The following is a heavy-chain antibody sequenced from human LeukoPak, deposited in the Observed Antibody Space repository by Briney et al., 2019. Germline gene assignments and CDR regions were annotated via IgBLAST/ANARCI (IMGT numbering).Heavy chain of an antibody. CDR3: ARAINTVTTFYFDY. V-gene: IGHV4-31*03. CDR2: IYYSGST. D-gene: IGHD4-17*01. CDR1: GGSITSGGYY. J-gene: IGHJ4*02. Sequence: PSETLSLTCIVSGGSITSGGYYWSWIRQHPGKGLEWIGYIYYSGSTYYNPSLKSRVTISVDTSKNQFSLKLGSVTAADTAVYYCARAINTVTTFYFDYWGQGTLVTVSS.